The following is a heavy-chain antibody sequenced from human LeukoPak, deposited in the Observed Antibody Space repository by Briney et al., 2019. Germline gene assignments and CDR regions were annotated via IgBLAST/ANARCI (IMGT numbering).Heavy chain of an antibody. V-gene: IGHV3-48*03. CDR3: ARGTGTTPLEY. CDR1: GFTFSSYE. Sequence: GGSLRLSCAASGFTFSSYEMNWVRQAPGKGLEWVSYISSSGSTIYYADSVKGRFTISRDNAKNSLYLQMNSLRAEDTAVYYCARGTGTTPLEYWGQGTLVTVSS. J-gene: IGHJ4*02. CDR2: ISSSGSTI. D-gene: IGHD1-1*01.